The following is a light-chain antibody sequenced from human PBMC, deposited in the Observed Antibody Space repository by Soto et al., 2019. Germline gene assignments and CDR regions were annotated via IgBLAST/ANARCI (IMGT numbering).Light chain of an antibody. V-gene: IGKV3-20*01. Sequence: EIVLTQSPGTLSLSPGERATLSCRASHSVTGNNLAWYQKRPGQAPRLLIYDGSSRATGISDRFSGSGSGTDFTLTISRVEPEDVAVYYCQQYGTSPGTFGQGTKLEI. J-gene: IGKJ2*01. CDR3: QQYGTSPGT. CDR1: HSVTGNN. CDR2: DGS.